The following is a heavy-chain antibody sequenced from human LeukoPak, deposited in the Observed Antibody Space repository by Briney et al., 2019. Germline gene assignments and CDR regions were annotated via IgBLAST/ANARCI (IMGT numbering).Heavy chain of an antibody. D-gene: IGHD3-10*01. CDR2: IYYSGST. V-gene: IGHV4-31*03. CDR3: ARGPGTRLLWFGGRLPYYYGMDV. CDR1: GGSISSGGYY. J-gene: IGHJ6*04. Sequence: SQTLSLTCTVSGGSISSGGYYWSWIRQHPGKGLEWIGYIYYSGSTYYNPSLKSRVTISVDTSKNQFSLKLSSVTAADTAVYYCARGPGTRLLWFGGRLPYYYGMDVWGKGTTVTVSS.